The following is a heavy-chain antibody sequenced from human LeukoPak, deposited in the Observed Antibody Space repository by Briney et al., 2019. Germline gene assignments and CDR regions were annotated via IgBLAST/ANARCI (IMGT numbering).Heavy chain of an antibody. CDR2: IYSGGST. Sequence: GGSLRLSCAASGFTVSSNYMSWVRQAPGKGLEWVSVIYSGGSTYYADSVKGRFTISRDNSKNTLYLQMNSLRAEDTAVYYCARDHDSGSHYFDYWGQGTLVTVSS. CDR1: GFTVSSNY. CDR3: ARDHDSGSHYFDY. V-gene: IGHV3-53*01. J-gene: IGHJ4*02. D-gene: IGHD1-26*01.